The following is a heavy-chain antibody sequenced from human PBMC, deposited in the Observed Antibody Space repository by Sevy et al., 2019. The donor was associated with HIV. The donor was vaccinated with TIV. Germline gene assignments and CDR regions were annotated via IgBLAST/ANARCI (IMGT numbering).Heavy chain of an antibody. D-gene: IGHD2-15*01. V-gene: IGHV4-59*01. Sequence: SETLSLTCTVSGGSLSSDYWSWIRQPPGKGLEWIGYIYYSGSTNYNPSLKSRVTISVDTSKNQFSLNLSSVTAADTAVYYCAGGGGSGYYYGMDVWGQGTTVTVSS. J-gene: IGHJ6*02. CDR3: AGGGGSGYYYGMDV. CDR2: IYYSGST. CDR1: GGSLSSDY.